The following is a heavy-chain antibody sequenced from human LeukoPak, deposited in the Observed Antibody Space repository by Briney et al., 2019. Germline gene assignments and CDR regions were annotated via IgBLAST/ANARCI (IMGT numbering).Heavy chain of an antibody. CDR1: GGSFSGYY. D-gene: IGHD2-2*02. CDR3: ARGRKRCSSTSCYRRNWFDP. V-gene: IGHV4-34*01. Sequence: RTSETLSLTCAVYGGSFSGYYWSWIRQPPGKGLERIGEINHSGSTNYNPSLKSRVTISVDTFKNQFSLKLSSVTAADTAVYYCARGRKRCSSTSCYRRNWFDPWGQGTLVTVSS. J-gene: IGHJ5*02. CDR2: INHSGST.